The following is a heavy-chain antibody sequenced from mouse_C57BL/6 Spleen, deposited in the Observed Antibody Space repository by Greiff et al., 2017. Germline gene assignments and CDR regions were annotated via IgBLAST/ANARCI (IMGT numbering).Heavy chain of an antibody. J-gene: IGHJ2*01. CDR3: TRGGNGYYRTFPLWCYFDY. V-gene: IGHV1-15*01. CDR2: IDPETGGT. CDR1: GYTFTDYE. Sequence: QVQLQQSGAELVRPGASVTLSCKASGYTFTDYEMHWVKQTPVHGLEWIGAIDPETGGTAYNQKFKGKAILTADKSSSTAYMGLRSLTSEDSAVYYCTRGGNGYYRTFPLWCYFDYWGQGTTLTVSS. D-gene: IGHD2-3*01.